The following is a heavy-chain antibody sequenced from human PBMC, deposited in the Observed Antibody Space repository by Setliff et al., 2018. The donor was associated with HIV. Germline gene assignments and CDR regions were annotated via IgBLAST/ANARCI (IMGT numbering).Heavy chain of an antibody. D-gene: IGHD3-22*01. CDR3: ARRNYYDSSDYPA. V-gene: IGHV4-39*01. J-gene: IGHJ5*02. Sequence: SETLSLTCIVSGGSVSSNNYYWGWIRQPPEMGLEWIGSIYNSGRTYYNPSLKSRVTISVDTSKNQFSLRLSSVTAADTAVYYCARRNYYDSSDYPAWGQGALVTVS. CDR1: GGSVSSNNYY. CDR2: IYNSGRT.